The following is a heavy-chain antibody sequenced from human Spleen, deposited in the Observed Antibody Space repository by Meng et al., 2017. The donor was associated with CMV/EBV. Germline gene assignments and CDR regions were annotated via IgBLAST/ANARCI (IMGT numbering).Heavy chain of an antibody. D-gene: IGHD2/OR15-2a*01. CDR1: GGSISSSSYY. CDR3: ARDDLWPDY. Sequence: SETLSLTCTVSGGSISSSSYYWGWIRQPPGKGLEWIGSIYYSGSTYYNPSLKSRVTISVDTSKNQFSLKLSSVTAADTAVYYCARDDLWPDYWGQGTLVTVSS. J-gene: IGHJ4*02. V-gene: IGHV4-39*02. CDR2: IYYSGST.